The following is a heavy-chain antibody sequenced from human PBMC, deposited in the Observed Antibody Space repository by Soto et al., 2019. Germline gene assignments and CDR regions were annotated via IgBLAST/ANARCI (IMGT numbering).Heavy chain of an antibody. CDR3: ARDSISHGAAFDY. V-gene: IGHV3-33*01. CDR1: GFTFSSYG. Sequence: GGSLRLSCAASGFTFSSYGMHWVRQAPGKGLEWVAVIWYDGSNKYYADSVKGRFTISRDNSNNTLYLQMNSLRAEDTAVYYCARDSISHGAAFDYWGQGTLVTVSS. D-gene: IGHD2-15*01. CDR2: IWYDGSNK. J-gene: IGHJ4*02.